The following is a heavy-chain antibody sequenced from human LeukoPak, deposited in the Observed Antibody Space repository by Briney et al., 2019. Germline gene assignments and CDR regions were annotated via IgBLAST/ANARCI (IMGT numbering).Heavy chain of an antibody. Sequence: SETLSLTCTVSGGSISYSNFYWGWIRQPPGKGLEWIGNIYYSGSTYYNPSLKSRVTISVDTSKKQFSLKVSSVTAADTAVYYCASPRSSWFADYWGQGTLVTVSS. J-gene: IGHJ4*02. D-gene: IGHD6-13*01. CDR3: ASPRSSWFADY. CDR1: GGSISYSNFY. V-gene: IGHV4-39*01. CDR2: IYYSGST.